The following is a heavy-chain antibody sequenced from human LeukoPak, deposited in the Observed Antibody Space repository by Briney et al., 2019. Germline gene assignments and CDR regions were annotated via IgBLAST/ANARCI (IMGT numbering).Heavy chain of an antibody. CDR2: ISSSSSYI. Sequence: GGSLRLSCAASGFTFSSYSMNWVRQAPGKGLEWVSSISSSSSYIYYADSVKGRFTISRDNAKNSLYLQMNSLRAEDTAVYYCTRDSGTSCHDSCAFDIWGQGTMVTVSS. V-gene: IGHV3-21*01. J-gene: IGHJ3*02. D-gene: IGHD2-2*01. CDR1: GFTFSSYS. CDR3: TRDSGTSCHDSCAFDI.